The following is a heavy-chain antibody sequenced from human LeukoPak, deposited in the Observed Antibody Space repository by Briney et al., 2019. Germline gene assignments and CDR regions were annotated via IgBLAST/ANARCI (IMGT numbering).Heavy chain of an antibody. J-gene: IGHJ4*02. CDR2: ISWDGGST. Sequence: GGSLRLSCAASGFTFDDYAMHWVRQAPGKGLEWVSLISWDGGSTYYADSVKGRFTISRDNSKNSLYLQMNSLRAEDTALYSCAKDIRGSTSWYGLDYWGQGTLVTVNS. CDR3: AKDIRGSTSWYGLDY. D-gene: IGHD6-13*01. V-gene: IGHV3-43D*03. CDR1: GFTFDDYA.